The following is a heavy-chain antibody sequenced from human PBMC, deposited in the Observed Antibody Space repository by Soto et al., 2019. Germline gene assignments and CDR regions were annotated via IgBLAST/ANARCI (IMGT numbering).Heavy chain of an antibody. CDR3: ATDKIVVVITLFDY. J-gene: IGHJ4*02. CDR2: ISGSGGST. Sequence: EVQLLESGGGLVQPGGSLRLSCAASGFTFSSYAMSWVRQAPGKGLEWVSAISGSGGSTYYADSVKGRFTISTDNSKNTLYLQMNSLRAEDTAVYYCATDKIVVVITLFDYWGQGTLVTVSS. D-gene: IGHD3-22*01. CDR1: GFTFSSYA. V-gene: IGHV3-23*01.